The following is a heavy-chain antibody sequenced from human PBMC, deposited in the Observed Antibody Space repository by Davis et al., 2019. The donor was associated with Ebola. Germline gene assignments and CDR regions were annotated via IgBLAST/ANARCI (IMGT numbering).Heavy chain of an antibody. Sequence: GESLKISCAASGFTFSSYSMNWVRQAPGKGLEWVSSISSSSSYIYYADSVKGRFTISRDNAKNSLYLQMNSLRAEDTAVYYWARFLNGASSSSWDMWGQGTLVTVSS. D-gene: IGHD6-13*01. CDR3: ARFLNGASSSSWDM. CDR1: GFTFSSYS. V-gene: IGHV3-21*01. CDR2: ISSSSSYI. J-gene: IGHJ4*02.